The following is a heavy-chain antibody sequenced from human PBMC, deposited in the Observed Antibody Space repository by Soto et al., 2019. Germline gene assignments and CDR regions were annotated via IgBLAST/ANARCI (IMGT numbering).Heavy chain of an antibody. J-gene: IGHJ3*02. CDR3: ARQYGFDARDI. Sequence: QVQLQESGPGLVKPSETLSLTCTVSGGSIRSYYWSWIRQPPGKGLEWIGYIYYSGSTTYNPSLTSRVTISVDTTKNPFSLKLSYVTAEDTAVYYCARQYGFDARDIWGQGTMVTVSS. CDR2: IYYSGST. D-gene: IGHD4-17*01. CDR1: GGSIRSYY. V-gene: IGHV4-59*08.